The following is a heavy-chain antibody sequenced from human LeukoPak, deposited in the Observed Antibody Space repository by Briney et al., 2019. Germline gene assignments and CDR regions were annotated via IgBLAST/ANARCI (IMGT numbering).Heavy chain of an antibody. CDR3: AKDRGYHGDYFDY. V-gene: IGHV3-23*01. D-gene: IGHD3-10*01. CDR2: ISGSGGST. J-gene: IGHJ4*02. CDR1: GFTFSSYA. Sequence: AGGSLRLSCAASGFTFSSYAMSWVRQAPGKGLEWVSAISGSGGSTYYADSVKGRFTISRDNSKNTLYLQMNSLRAEDTAVYYCAKDRGYHGDYFDYWGQGTLVTVSS.